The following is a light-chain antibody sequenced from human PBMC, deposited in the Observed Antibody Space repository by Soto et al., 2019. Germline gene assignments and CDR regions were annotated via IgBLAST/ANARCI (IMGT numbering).Light chain of an antibody. Sequence: AIQMTQSPPSLSASVGDRVIITCRARQDIRVDVGWLQQRPGHAPNLLIYAAATLQPGVPSTFTGSGSGTDFTLTINDLQTEDVATYFCLQDYDFPYTFGQGTKLEI. CDR3: LQDYDFPYT. V-gene: IGKV1-6*01. CDR2: AAA. J-gene: IGKJ2*01. CDR1: QDIRVD.